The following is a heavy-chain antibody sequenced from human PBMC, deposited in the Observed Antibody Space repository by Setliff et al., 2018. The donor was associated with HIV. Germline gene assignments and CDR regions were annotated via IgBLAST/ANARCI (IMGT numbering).Heavy chain of an antibody. J-gene: IGHJ5*01. CDR2: INQDGSEK. Sequence: RLSCAASGFSFCNYWMNWVRQVPGKGLEWVANINQDGSEKKYVDSMKGRLTISRDNAKNSLYLQMTSLRAEDTALYFCARDPRTDSSYAWFDSWGQGTLVTVSS. CDR3: ARDPRTDSSYAWFDS. D-gene: IGHD6-6*01. CDR1: GFSFCNYW. V-gene: IGHV3-7*03.